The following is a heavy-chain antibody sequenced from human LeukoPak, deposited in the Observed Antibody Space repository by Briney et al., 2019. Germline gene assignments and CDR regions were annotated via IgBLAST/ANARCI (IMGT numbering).Heavy chain of an antibody. V-gene: IGHV4-34*12. J-gene: IGHJ4*02. CDR1: GGSFSGYY. CDR2: IIHSGRT. Sequence: KPSETLSLTCGVYGGSFSGYYWTWIRQSPGKGLEWIGEIIHSGRTNYNPSLESRVTISVDTSKNQFSLSLNSVTAADAAVYYCARGILVMVYATFDYWGQGILATVSS. CDR3: ARGILVMVYATFDY. D-gene: IGHD2-8*01.